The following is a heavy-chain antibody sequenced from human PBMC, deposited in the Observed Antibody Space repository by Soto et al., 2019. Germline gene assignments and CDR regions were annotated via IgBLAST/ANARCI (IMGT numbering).Heavy chain of an antibody. V-gene: IGHV3-9*01. Sequence: EVQLVESGGGLVQPGRSLRLSCAASGFTFDDYAMHWVRQAPGKGLEWVSGISWNSGSIGYADSVKGRFTISRDNAKNSLYLQMNSLRAADTALYYCAKDRNNHYNTGAAFDIWGQGTMVTVSS. CDR2: ISWNSGSI. CDR1: GFTFDDYA. J-gene: IGHJ3*02. CDR3: AKDRNNHYNTGAAFDI. D-gene: IGHD1-1*01.